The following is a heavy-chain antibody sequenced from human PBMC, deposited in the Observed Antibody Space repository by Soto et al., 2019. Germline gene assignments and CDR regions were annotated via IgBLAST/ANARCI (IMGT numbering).Heavy chain of an antibody. V-gene: IGHV4-59*01. Sequence: PSETLSLTCTVSGGSISSYYWSWIRQPPGKGLEWIGYIYYSGSTNYNPSLKSRVTISVDTSKNQFSLKLSSVTAADTAVYYCARGLYYDFWSGYYTGAPYNWFDPWGQGTLFTVSS. J-gene: IGHJ5*02. CDR2: IYYSGST. D-gene: IGHD3-3*01. CDR1: GGSISSYY. CDR3: ARGLYYDFWSGYYTGAPYNWFDP.